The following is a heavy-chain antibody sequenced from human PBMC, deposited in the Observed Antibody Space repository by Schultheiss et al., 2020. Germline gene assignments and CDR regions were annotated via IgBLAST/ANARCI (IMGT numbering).Heavy chain of an antibody. CDR1: GYTFTSYG. D-gene: IGHD3-10*01. CDR2: IIPIFGTA. Sequence: SVKVSCKASGYTFTSYGISWVRQAPGQGLEWMGGIIPIFGTANYAQKFQGRVTITADESTSTAYMELSSLRSEDTAVYYCAAPEWFGELWPPYYGMDVWGQGTTVTVSS. CDR3: AAPEWFGELWPPYYGMDV. J-gene: IGHJ6*02. V-gene: IGHV1-69*13.